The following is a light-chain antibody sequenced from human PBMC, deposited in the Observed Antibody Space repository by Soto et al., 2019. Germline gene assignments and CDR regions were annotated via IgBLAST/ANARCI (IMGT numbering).Light chain of an antibody. CDR2: DVS. CDR3: CSYAGSYTFVV. V-gene: IGLV2-11*01. J-gene: IGLJ2*01. Sequence: QSALTQPRSVSGSPGQSVTISCTGTNSDVGGYNYVSWYQQHPGKAPKLMIYDVSMRPSGVPDRFFASKSGNTASLTISGLQAEDEAEYYCCSYAGSYTFVVFGGGTQLTVL. CDR1: NSDVGGYNY.